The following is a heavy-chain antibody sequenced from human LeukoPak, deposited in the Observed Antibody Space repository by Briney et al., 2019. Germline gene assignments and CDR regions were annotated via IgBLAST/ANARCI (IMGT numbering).Heavy chain of an antibody. D-gene: IGHD2-15*01. V-gene: IGHV4-34*01. CDR2: INHSGST. CDR1: GGTFSGYY. CDR3: ARGPKYCRGGSCYSHYFEY. J-gene: IGHJ4*02. Sequence: PSETLSLTCAVYGGTFSGYYWSWIRQPPGKGLEWMGEINHSGSTNYNPSLKSRVTISVDTSKNQYSLKLSSVTAADTAVYYCARGPKYCRGGSCYSHYFEYWGQGTLVTVSS.